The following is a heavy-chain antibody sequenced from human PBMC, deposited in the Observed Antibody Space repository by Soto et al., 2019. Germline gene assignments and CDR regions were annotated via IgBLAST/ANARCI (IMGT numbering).Heavy chain of an antibody. J-gene: IGHJ6*03. CDR1: GGSISSYY. CDR2: IYYSGST. CDR3: ARRPLSGRYYYMDV. V-gene: IGHV4-59*12. Sequence: PSETLSLTCTVSGGSISSYYWSWIRQPPGKGLEWIGYIYYSGSTNYNPSLKSRVTISVDTSKNQFSLKLSSVTAADTAVYYCARRPLSGRYYYMDVWGKGTTVTVSS. D-gene: IGHD1-26*01.